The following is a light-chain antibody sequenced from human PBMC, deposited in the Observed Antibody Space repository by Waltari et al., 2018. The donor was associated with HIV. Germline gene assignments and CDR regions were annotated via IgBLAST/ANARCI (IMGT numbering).Light chain of an antibody. V-gene: IGLV2-14*01. CDR1: SSDVGPYNY. CDR3: SSYTTTRTLV. CDR2: EVS. Sequence: QSALTQPASVSGSPGQSITLSCTGTSSDVGPYNYVSWYQQHTDKAPQLMIYEVSNLSSGVSNLFSGTKSRNTASLTISGRQAEDDADYYRSSYTTTRTLVFGGGTKLTVL. J-gene: IGLJ2*01.